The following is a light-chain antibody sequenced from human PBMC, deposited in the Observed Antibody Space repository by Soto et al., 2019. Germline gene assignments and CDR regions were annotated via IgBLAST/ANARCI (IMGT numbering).Light chain of an antibody. Sequence: HSVLKPAASGTGAPREGRRIFSKQKTNDVGRYNYVSWYQQHPGKAPKLIIYDVSNRPSGVSNRFSGSKSGNTASLTISGLQAEDEADYYCNSYTSSSTYVFGTGTKVTVL. CDR2: DVS. V-gene: IGLV2-14*01. CDR1: TNDVGRYNY. CDR3: NSYTSSSTYV. J-gene: IGLJ1*01.